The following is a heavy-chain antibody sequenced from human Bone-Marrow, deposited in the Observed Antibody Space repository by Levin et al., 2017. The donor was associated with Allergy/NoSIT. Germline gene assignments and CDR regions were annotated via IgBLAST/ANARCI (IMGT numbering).Heavy chain of an antibody. V-gene: IGHV3-30-3*01. CDR1: GFTFSGHA. CDR2: ILYDGSAQ. D-gene: IGHD1-26*01. CDR3: ARGEIEVTTSIVGVLAS. Sequence: GESLKISCAASGFTFSGHAMHWVRQAPGKGLEWVAVILYDGSAQYYADSVKGRFTISRDNSRDTLYLQLNSLKADDTAVYYCARGEIEVTTSIVGVLASWGQGTLVDVSS. J-gene: IGHJ5*02.